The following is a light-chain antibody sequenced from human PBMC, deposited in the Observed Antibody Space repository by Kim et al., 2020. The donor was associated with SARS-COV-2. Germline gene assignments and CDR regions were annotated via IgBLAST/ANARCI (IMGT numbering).Light chain of an antibody. J-gene: IGKJ4*01. CDR3: QQFDDMPLT. Sequence: ATVGDRVTITCQASQDIHNYLNWYQQTPGSAPKLLIYDASKLKTGVPSRFSGGGSRTVFTFTISSLQPEDVATYYCQQFDDMPLTFGGGTKVEI. CDR1: QDIHNY. V-gene: IGKV1-33*01. CDR2: DAS.